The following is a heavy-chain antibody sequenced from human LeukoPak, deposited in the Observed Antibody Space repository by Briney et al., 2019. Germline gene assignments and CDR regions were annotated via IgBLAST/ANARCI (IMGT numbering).Heavy chain of an antibody. V-gene: IGHV4-39*02. Sequence: PSETLSLTCTVSGGSISSSNYYWGWIRQPPGKGLEWIGSIHYSGSTYYNPSLESRVTISVDTSKNQFSLKLSSVTAADTAVYYCAKDLGWFDPWGQGTLVTVSS. J-gene: IGHJ5*02. D-gene: IGHD7-27*01. CDR1: GGSISSSNYY. CDR2: IHYSGST. CDR3: AKDLGWFDP.